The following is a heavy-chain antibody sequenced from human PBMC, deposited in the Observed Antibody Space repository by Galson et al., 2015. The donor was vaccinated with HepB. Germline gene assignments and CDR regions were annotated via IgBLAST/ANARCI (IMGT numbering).Heavy chain of an antibody. Sequence: SLRLSCAASGFTFSSYAMHWVRQAPGKGLEWVAVISYDGSNKYYAGSVKGRFTISRDNSKNTLYLQMNSLRAEDTAVYYCARDRRSGWYYFDYWGQGTLVTVSS. CDR2: ISYDGSNK. J-gene: IGHJ4*02. CDR3: ARDRRSGWYYFDY. V-gene: IGHV3-30-3*01. CDR1: GFTFSSYA. D-gene: IGHD6-19*01.